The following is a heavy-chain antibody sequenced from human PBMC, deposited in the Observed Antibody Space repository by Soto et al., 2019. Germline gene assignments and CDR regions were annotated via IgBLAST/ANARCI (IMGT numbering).Heavy chain of an antibody. CDR3: AKDPVQPDTAMFTTFSSDP. J-gene: IGHJ5*02. CDR1: GYTFTSYG. D-gene: IGHD5-18*01. CDR2: ISAYNGNT. V-gene: IGHV1-18*01. Sequence: ASVKVSCKASGYTFTSYGISWVRQAPGQGLEWMGWISAYNGNTNYAQKLQGRVTMTTDTSTSTAYMELRSLRSDDTAVYYCAKDPVQPDTAMFTTFSSDPWGQGAWSPLL.